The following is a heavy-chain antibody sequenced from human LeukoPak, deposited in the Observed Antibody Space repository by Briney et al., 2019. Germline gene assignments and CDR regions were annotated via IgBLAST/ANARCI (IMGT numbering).Heavy chain of an antibody. Sequence: PGGSLRLSCAASGFTFSSYGMSWVRQAPGRGLEWVSAISESGEKTYYVDSVEGRFTISRDNSKNTLSLQMNNLRVDDTAIYYCSNSPPTYGDLDYWGQGTLVTVSS. V-gene: IGHV3-23*01. CDR2: ISESGEKT. CDR3: SNSPPTYGDLDY. D-gene: IGHD3-10*01. CDR1: GFTFSSYG. J-gene: IGHJ4*02.